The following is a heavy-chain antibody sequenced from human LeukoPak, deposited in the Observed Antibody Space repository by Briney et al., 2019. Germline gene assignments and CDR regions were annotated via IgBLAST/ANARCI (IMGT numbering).Heavy chain of an antibody. CDR3: ARHKGHDYGDLNWFDP. J-gene: IGHJ5*02. CDR2: IYYSGST. CDR1: GGSISSYY. D-gene: IGHD4-17*01. V-gene: IGHV4-59*08. Sequence: PSETLSLTCTVSGGSISSYYWSWIRQPPGKGLEWIGYIYYSGSTNYNPSLKSRVTISVDTSKNQFSLKLSSVTAADTAVYYCARHKGHDYGDLNWFDPWGQGTLVTVSS.